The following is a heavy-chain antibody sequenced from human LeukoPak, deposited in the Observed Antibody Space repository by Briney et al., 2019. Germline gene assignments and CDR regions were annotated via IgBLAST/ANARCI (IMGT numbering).Heavy chain of an antibody. Sequence: PSETLSLTCTVSGGSISSSSYYWGWIRQPPGKGLEWIGSIYYSGSTYYNPSLKSRVTISVDTSKNQFSLKLSSVTAADTAVYYCARLLIAAANYWGQGTLVTVSP. CDR2: IYYSGST. D-gene: IGHD6-13*01. V-gene: IGHV4-39*01. CDR3: ARLLIAAANY. J-gene: IGHJ4*02. CDR1: GGSISSSSYY.